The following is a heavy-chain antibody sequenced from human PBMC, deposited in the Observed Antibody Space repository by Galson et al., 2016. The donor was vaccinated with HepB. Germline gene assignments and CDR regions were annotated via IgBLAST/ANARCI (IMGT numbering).Heavy chain of an antibody. V-gene: IGHV3-48*02. CDR2: ITSSSSVT. CDR1: GFTFSIYS. D-gene: IGHD3-9*01. CDR3: ANDWYGYMAY. Sequence: SLRLSCADSGFTFSIYSMNWVRQAPGKGLEWISHITSSSSVTYYADSVKGRFTISRDNAKKSPYLQMNSLRDEDTAVYYCANDWYGYMAYWGQGTLVTVSS. J-gene: IGHJ4*02.